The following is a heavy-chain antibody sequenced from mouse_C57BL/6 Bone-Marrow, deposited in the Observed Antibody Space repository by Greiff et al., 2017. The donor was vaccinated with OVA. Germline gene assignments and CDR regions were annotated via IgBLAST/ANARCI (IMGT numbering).Heavy chain of an antibody. CDR3: TVLCWYFDV. Sequence: EVQRVESGGGLVQPGGSMKLSCVASGFTFSNYWMNWVRQSPEKGLEWVAQIRLKSDNYATHYAESVKGRFTISRDDSKSSVYLQMNNLRAEDTGIYYCTVLCWYFDVWGTGTTVTVSS. J-gene: IGHJ1*03. V-gene: IGHV6-3*01. CDR1: GFTFSNYW. D-gene: IGHD1-1*02. CDR2: IRLKSDNYAT.